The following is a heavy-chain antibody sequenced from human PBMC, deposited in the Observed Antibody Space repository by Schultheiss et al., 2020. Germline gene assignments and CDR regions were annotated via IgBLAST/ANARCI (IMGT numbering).Heavy chain of an antibody. CDR1: GGSISSSNW. J-gene: IGHJ4*02. Sequence: SETLSLTCTVSGGSISSSNWWSWVRQPPGKGLEWIGEIYHSGSTNYNPSLKSRVTISVDKSKNQFSLKLSSVTAADTAVYYCARRPGDYVLFDYWGQGTLVTVSS. CDR2: IYHSGST. V-gene: IGHV4-4*02. CDR3: ARRPGDYVLFDY. D-gene: IGHD4-17*01.